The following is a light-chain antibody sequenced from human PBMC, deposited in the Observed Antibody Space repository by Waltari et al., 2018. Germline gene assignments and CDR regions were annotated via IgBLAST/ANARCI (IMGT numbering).Light chain of an antibody. V-gene: IGKV3-11*01. J-gene: IGKJ4*01. Sequence: SCRAGQVVSYSLAWYQQGPGQAPRLLIYDASSRATGIPARFSGSGSETDFTLTISSLEPEDFAVYYCQQRRTWPLTFGGGTKVEI. CDR1: QVVSYS. CDR2: DAS. CDR3: QQRRTWPLT.